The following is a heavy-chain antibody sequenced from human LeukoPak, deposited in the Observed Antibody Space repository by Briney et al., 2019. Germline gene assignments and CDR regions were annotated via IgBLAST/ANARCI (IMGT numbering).Heavy chain of an antibody. V-gene: IGHV4-34*01. CDR2: IYHSGST. CDR1: GGSFSGHY. D-gene: IGHD6-19*01. Sequence: SETLSLTCAVYGGSFSGHYCSWIRQPPGKGLEWIESIYHSGSTYYNPSLKSRVTISVDKSKNHFSLKLSSVTAADTAVYYCAIAVAGSRRFDYWGQGTLVTVSS. CDR3: AIAVAGSRRFDY. J-gene: IGHJ4*02.